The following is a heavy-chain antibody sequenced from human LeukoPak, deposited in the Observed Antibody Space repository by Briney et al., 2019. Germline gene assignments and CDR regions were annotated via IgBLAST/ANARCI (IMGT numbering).Heavy chain of an antibody. D-gene: IGHD1-7*01. CDR3: ARDWSHELELAPNYWFDP. CDR2: IYYSGST. J-gene: IGHJ5*02. V-gene: IGHV4-39*07. Sequence: SETLSLTCTVSGGSISSSSYYWGWIRQPPGKGLEWIGSIYYSGSTYYNPSLKSRVTISVDTSKNQFSLKLSSVTAADTAVYYCARDWSHELELAPNYWFDPWGQGTLVTVSS. CDR1: GGSISSSSYY.